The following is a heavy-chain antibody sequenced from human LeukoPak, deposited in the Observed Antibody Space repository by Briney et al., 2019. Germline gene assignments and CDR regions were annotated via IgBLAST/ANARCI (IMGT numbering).Heavy chain of an antibody. J-gene: IGHJ3*02. D-gene: IGHD5-12*01. CDR2: MSFSGSTI. Sequence: GGSLRLSCAASGFTFSSYAMHWVRQAPGRGLEWVSYMSFSGSTIYYADSVKGRFTISRDNAKNSLYLQMNSLRAEDTAVYYCARGYSSYYPDAFDIWGQGTMVTVSS. CDR3: ARGYSSYYPDAFDI. V-gene: IGHV3-48*03. CDR1: GFTFSSYA.